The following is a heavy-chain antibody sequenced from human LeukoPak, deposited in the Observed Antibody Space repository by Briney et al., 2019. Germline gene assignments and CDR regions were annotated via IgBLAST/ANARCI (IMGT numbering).Heavy chain of an antibody. J-gene: IGHJ5*02. V-gene: IGHV4-59*01. D-gene: IGHD3-10*01. CDR3: ARLLWFGAPWGFDP. Sequence: SETLSLTCTVSGGSISSYYWSWIRQPPGKGLEWIGYIYYSGSTNYNPSLKSRVTISVDTSKNQFSLKLSSVTAADTAVYYCARLLWFGAPWGFDPWGQGTLVTVSS. CDR1: GGSISSYY. CDR2: IYYSGST.